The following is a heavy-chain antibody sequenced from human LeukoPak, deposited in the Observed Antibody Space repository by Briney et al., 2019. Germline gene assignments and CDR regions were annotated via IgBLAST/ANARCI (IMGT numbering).Heavy chain of an antibody. CDR2: IYYSGST. J-gene: IGHJ4*02. D-gene: IGHD6-13*01. Sequence: ASETLSLTCTVSGDSISSGYYYWSWIRQPPGKGLEWIGYIYYSGSTNYNPSLKSRVTISVDTSKNQLSLRLSSVTAADTAVYYCARVTGYMTESYFDYWGQGTLITVSS. V-gene: IGHV4-61*01. CDR3: ARVTGYMTESYFDY. CDR1: GDSISSGYYY.